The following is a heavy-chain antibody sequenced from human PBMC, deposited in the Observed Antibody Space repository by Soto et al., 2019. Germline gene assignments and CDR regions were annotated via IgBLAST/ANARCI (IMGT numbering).Heavy chain of an antibody. CDR3: AKGAPGGYDPSLYYFDY. V-gene: IGHV3-23*01. J-gene: IGHJ4*02. D-gene: IGHD5-12*01. Sequence: GGSLRLSCAASGFTFSSYAMSWVRQAPGKGLEWVSAISGSGGCTYYADSVKGRFTISRDNSKNTLYLQMNSLRAEDTAVYYCAKGAPGGYDPSLYYFDYWGQGTLVTVSS. CDR2: ISGSGGCT. CDR1: GFTFSSYA.